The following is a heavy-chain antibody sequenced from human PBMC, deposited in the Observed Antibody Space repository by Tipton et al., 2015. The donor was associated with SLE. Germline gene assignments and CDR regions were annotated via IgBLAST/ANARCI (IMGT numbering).Heavy chain of an antibody. CDR2: INHSGST. D-gene: IGHD2-2*02. J-gene: IGHJ1*01. Sequence: TLSLTCAVYGGSFSGYYWSWIHQPPGKGLEWIGEINHSGSTNYNPSLKSRVTISVDTSKNQFSLKLSSVTAADTAVYYCARGLGELPGYCSSTSCYRVWTEYFQHWGQGTLVTVSS. CDR1: GGSFSGYY. CDR3: ARGLGELPGYCSSTSCYRVWTEYFQH. V-gene: IGHV4-34*01.